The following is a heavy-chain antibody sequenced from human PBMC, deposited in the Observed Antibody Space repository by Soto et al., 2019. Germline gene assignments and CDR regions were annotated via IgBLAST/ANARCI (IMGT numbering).Heavy chain of an antibody. CDR2: IYYRGST. D-gene: IGHD2-2*02. CDR3: ARVAIACPSSSCYNHYYYSLDV. J-gene: IGHJ6*02. CDR1: GGSISSDNFF. V-gene: IGHV4-30-4*01. Sequence: TVSGGSISSDNFFWSWIRQPPGEGLEWIGYIYYRGSTYYNPSLESRLTLLVDTSKNQFSLKLRSVTAADTAVYYCARVAIACPSSSCYNHYYYSLDVWGQGTTVTVSS.